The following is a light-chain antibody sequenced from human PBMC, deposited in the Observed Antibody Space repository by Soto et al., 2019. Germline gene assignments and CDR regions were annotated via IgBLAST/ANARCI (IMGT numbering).Light chain of an antibody. CDR2: AAS. CDR3: QQSYSTPIN. CDR1: QTIRNY. V-gene: IGKV1-39*01. J-gene: IGKJ5*01. Sequence: DIQMTQSPSSLSASVGDRVTITCRASQTIRNYLNWYQQKPGKAPKLLIYAASSLQSGVPPRFSGSGSGTDFTLTISSLQPEDFATYYCQQSYSTPINFGQGTRLEIK.